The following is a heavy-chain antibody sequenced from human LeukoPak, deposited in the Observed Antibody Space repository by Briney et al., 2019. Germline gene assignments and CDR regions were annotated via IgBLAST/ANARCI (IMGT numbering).Heavy chain of an antibody. V-gene: IGHV4-34*01. CDR1: GGSFSGYY. CDR3: AREYSSSADY. D-gene: IGHD6-6*01. CDR2: INHSGST. Sequence: PSETLSLTCAVYGGSFSGYYWSWNRQPPGKGLEWIGEINHSGSTNYNPSLKSRVTISVDTSKNQFSLKLSSVTAADTAVYYCAREYSSSADYWGQGTLVTVSS. J-gene: IGHJ4*02.